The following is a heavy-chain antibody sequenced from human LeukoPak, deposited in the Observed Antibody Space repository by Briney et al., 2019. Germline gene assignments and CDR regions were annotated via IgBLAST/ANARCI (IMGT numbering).Heavy chain of an antibody. D-gene: IGHD6-13*01. CDR1: GGSISSSSYY. J-gene: IGHJ3*02. Sequence: SETLSLTCTVSGGSISSSSYYWGWIRQPPGKGLEWIGSIYYSGSTYYNPSLKSRVTISVDTSKNQFSLKLSSVTAADTAVYYCAGGGLDSSSWYTPRSDAFDIWGQGTMVTVSS. CDR2: IYYSGST. V-gene: IGHV4-39*07. CDR3: AGGGLDSSSWYTPRSDAFDI.